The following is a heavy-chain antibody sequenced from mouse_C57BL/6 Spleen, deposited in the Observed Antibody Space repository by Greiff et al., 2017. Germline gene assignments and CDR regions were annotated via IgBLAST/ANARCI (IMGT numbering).Heavy chain of an antibody. J-gene: IGHJ3*01. Sequence: QVQLQQPGAELVKPGASVKVSCKASGYTFTSYWMHWVKQRPGQGLEWIGRIHPSDSDTNYNQKFKGKATLTVDKSSSTAYMQLSSLTSEDSAVYYCAIKVTTEACFAYWGQGTLVTVSA. CDR3: AIKVTTEACFAY. V-gene: IGHV1-74*01. CDR1: GYTFTSYW. D-gene: IGHD2-2*01. CDR2: IHPSDSDT.